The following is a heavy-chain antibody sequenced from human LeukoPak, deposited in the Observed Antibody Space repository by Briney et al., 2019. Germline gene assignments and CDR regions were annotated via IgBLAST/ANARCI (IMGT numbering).Heavy chain of an antibody. Sequence: SETLSLTCTVSGGSISSSHDFWGWIRQPPGKGLEWIGNIYYSGSTYYNPSLKSRVTISVDTSKNQFSLKLSSVTAADTAVYYCARHRASSSWSPPGYWGQGTLVTVSS. J-gene: IGHJ4*02. CDR2: IYYSGST. CDR3: ARHRASSSWSPPGY. CDR1: GGSISSSHDF. V-gene: IGHV4-39*01. D-gene: IGHD6-13*01.